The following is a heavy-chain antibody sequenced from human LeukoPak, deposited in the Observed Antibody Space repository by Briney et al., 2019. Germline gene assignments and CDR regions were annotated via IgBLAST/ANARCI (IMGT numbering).Heavy chain of an antibody. V-gene: IGHV4-30-2*01. CDR1: GGSISSGGYS. CDR2: IYHSGRT. J-gene: IGHJ5*02. D-gene: IGHD5-12*01. Sequence: SQTLSLTCAVSGGSISSGGYSWSWIRQPPGKGLEWIGYIYHSGRTYYNPSLKSRVTISVDRSKNQFSLKLSSVAAADTAVYYCARAGGRYSGYVDWFDPWGQGTLVTVSS. CDR3: ARAGGRYSGYVDWFDP.